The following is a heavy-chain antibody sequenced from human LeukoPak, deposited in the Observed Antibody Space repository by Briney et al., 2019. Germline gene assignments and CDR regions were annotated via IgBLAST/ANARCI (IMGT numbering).Heavy chain of an antibody. J-gene: IGHJ4*02. CDR1: GGSISSYY. CDR2: IYYSGST. D-gene: IGHD1-26*01. Sequence: SETLSLTCTVSGGSISSYYWSWIRQPPGKGLEWIGYIYYSGSTNYNPSLKSRVTISVDTSKNQFSLKLSSVTAAGTAVYYCARAVGELLHDYWGQGTLVTVSS. V-gene: IGHV4-59*01. CDR3: ARAVGELLHDY.